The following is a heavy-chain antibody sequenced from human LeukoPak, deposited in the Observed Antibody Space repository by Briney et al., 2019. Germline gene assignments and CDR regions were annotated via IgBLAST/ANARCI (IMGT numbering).Heavy chain of an antibody. CDR3: ARDSPRGWSMDV. CDR2: IKLDGSEQ. Sequence: PGGSQRLSCAASGFTFSYYWMYWVRQAPGKGLEWVASIKLDGSEQYYLGSVKGRFTISRDNARNSLYLQMNSLRAEDTAMYYCARDSPRGWSMDVWGKGTTVTVSS. V-gene: IGHV3-7*01. D-gene: IGHD3-10*01. CDR1: GFTFSYYW. J-gene: IGHJ6*03.